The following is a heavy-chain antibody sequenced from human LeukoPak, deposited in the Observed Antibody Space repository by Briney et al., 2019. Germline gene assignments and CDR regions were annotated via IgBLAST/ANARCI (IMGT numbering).Heavy chain of an antibody. J-gene: IGHJ4*02. CDR3: ARVGPGADPPHFDY. D-gene: IGHD1-26*01. CDR1: GGSISSYY. CDR2: IYYSGST. Sequence: PSETLSLTCTVSGGSISSYYWSWIRQPPGKGLEWIGYIYYSGSTNYNPSLKSRVTISVDTSKNQFSLKLSSVTAADTAVYYCARVGPGADPPHFDYWGQGTLVTVFS. V-gene: IGHV4-59*01.